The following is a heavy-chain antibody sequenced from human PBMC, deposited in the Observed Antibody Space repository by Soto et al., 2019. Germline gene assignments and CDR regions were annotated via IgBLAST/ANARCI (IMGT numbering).Heavy chain of an antibody. CDR2: ISYTGST. V-gene: IGHV4-59*08. D-gene: IGHD1-1*01. J-gene: IGHJ4*02. CDR3: ARHYPIGNNWNYFDY. Sequence: SETLSLTCSVSGGSINSYYWGWIRQPPGKGLEWIGYISYTGSTDYSPSLKSRVTISVDTSKNQFSLKVRSVTAADTAIYFCARHYPIGNNWNYFDYWGRGTLVTVPS. CDR1: GGSINSYY.